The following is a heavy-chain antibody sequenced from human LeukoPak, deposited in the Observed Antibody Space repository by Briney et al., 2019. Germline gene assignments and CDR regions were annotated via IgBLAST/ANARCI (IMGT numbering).Heavy chain of an antibody. CDR1: GGSISTSSYY. D-gene: IGHD2-2*01. CDR2: IYYSGNT. Sequence: SETLSLTCTVPGGSISTSSYYWGWIRQPPGKGLEWIGTIYYSGNTYYNPSLKSRVTISVDTSKNQFSLKLSSVTAADTAVYCCARETPAAMLPVDYWGQGTLVTVSS. V-gene: IGHV4-39*02. J-gene: IGHJ4*02. CDR3: ARETPAAMLPVDY.